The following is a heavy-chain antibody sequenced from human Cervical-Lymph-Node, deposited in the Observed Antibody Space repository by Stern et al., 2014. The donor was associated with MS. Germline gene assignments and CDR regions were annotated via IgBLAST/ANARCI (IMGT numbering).Heavy chain of an antibody. Sequence: QLQLQESGPGLVKPSETLSVTCTVSGGSISNYYWSWIREPPGKGLEWLGYIYSSGSPSYTPPLRRRMSISVDSTKNQLFLMLRPATATDTATYYCARHAYRSSPHNWLDSWGQGTTVTVSS. CDR2: IYSSGSP. J-gene: IGHJ5*01. D-gene: IGHD6-6*01. CDR3: ARHAYRSSPHNWLDS. V-gene: IGHV4-59*08. CDR1: GGSISNYY.